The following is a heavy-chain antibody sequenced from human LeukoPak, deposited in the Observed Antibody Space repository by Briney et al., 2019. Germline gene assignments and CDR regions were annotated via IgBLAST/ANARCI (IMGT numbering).Heavy chain of an antibody. CDR1: GGSISSSSYY. J-gene: IGHJ4*02. CDR3: ARPQDSGLGHLDH. Sequence: SETLSLTCTVSGGSISSSSYYWGWIRQPPGKGLEWIGSIYYSGSTYYNPSLKSRVTISVDTSKNQFSLKLSSVTAADTAVYYCARPQDSGLGHLDHWGQGTPVTGS. CDR2: IYYSGST. V-gene: IGHV4-39*01. D-gene: IGHD5-12*01.